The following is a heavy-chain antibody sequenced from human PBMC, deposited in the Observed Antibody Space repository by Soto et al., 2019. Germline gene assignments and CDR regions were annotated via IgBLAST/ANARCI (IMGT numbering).Heavy chain of an antibody. CDR2: IIPIFNST. D-gene: IGHD2-8*01. J-gene: IGHJ6*02. V-gene: IGHV1-69*06. CDR1: GSRFSNYV. Sequence: QVQLVQSGAEVKTPGSSLKVSCKVSGSRFSNYVISWERQAPGHGLEWLGRIIPIFNSTKYAQNFQGRVTITADKSTSTASLELSSLRSDDTAVYYCARDIESVTAKHFFYYYAMDVWGQGTTVTVSS. CDR3: ARDIESVTAKHFFYYYAMDV.